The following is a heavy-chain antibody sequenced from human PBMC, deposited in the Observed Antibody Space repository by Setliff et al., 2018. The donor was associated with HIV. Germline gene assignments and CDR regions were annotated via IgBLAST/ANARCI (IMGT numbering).Heavy chain of an antibody. CDR3: ARLGSGWSDSYYYAMDV. D-gene: IGHD6-19*01. Sequence: GGLVKVSCKASGYTFTTYGISWVRQAPGHGLEWMGWISPYIGHTNYAQNFQGRVTMTIDTSTSTAYMELRSLRSDDTAVYFCARLGSGWSDSYYYAMDVWGQGTTVTVSS. CDR1: GYTFTTYG. CDR2: ISPYIGHT. V-gene: IGHV1-18*01. J-gene: IGHJ6*02.